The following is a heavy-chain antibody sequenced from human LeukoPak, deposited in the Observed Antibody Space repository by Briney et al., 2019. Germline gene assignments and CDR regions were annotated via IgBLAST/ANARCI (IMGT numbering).Heavy chain of an antibody. V-gene: IGHV1-69*01. J-gene: IGHJ4*02. Sequence: ASVKVSCKASGGTFISYAISWVRQAPGQGLEWMGGIIPIFGTANYAQKFQGRVTITADESTSTAYMELSSLRSEDTAVYYCARGGPYYDILTGIDYWGQGTLVTVSS. CDR2: IIPIFGTA. D-gene: IGHD3-9*01. CDR3: ARGGPYYDILTGIDY. CDR1: GGTFISYA.